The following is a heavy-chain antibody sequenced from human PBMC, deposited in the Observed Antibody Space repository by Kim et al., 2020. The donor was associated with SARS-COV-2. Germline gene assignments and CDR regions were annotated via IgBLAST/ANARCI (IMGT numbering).Heavy chain of an antibody. Sequence: GGSLRLSCAASGFPFSNYAIHWVRQAPGKGLEWVAVISYEGTSEDYADSGKGRFTISRDNSENTLYLQMNSLRPEDTAIYYCARADDILTGYYNSFDYWGQGTLVTVSS. D-gene: IGHD3-9*01. V-gene: IGHV3-30-3*01. CDR1: GFPFSNYA. CDR2: ISYEGTSE. J-gene: IGHJ4*02. CDR3: ARADDILTGYYNSFDY.